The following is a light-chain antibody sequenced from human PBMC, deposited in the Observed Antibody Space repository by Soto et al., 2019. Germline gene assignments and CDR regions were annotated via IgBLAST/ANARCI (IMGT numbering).Light chain of an antibody. V-gene: IGLV2-8*01. CDR3: GSKAGSNKHVV. CDR2: EVT. J-gene: IGLJ2*01. Sequence: QSALTQPPSASGSPGQSVTISCAGSSSDIGASNSVSWYQQHPGEAPKLLISEVTKRPSGVPDRFSGSKSANTASLTISGLQADDEADYYCGSKAGSNKHVVFGGGTKLTVL. CDR1: SSDIGASNS.